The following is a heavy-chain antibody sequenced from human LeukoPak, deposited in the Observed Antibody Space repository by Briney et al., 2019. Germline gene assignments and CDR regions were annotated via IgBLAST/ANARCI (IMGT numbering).Heavy chain of an antibody. CDR3: ARVGYYVSLPDY. V-gene: IGHV4-31*03. Sequence: SETLSLTCTVSGGSISSGGYYWSWIRQHPGKGLEWIGYIYYSGSTYYNPSLRSRVTISVDTSKNQFSLKLSSVTAADTAVYYCARVGYYVSLPDYWGQGTLVTVSS. CDR1: GGSISSGGYY. D-gene: IGHD3-22*01. CDR2: IYYSGST. J-gene: IGHJ4*02.